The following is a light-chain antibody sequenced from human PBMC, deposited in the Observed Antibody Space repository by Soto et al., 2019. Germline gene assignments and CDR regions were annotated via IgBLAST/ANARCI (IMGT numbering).Light chain of an antibody. CDR3: QQYGDSLSIT. V-gene: IGKV3-20*01. Sequence: EIALTQSPGTLSLSPGERVTLSCRASQSISGNYLAWYQHKPGQAPRLLISGTYPRATGTPDRFSGSGSGTDFSLTISRLEPEDFAVYYCQQYGDSLSITFGQWTRLEIK. J-gene: IGKJ5*01. CDR2: GTY. CDR1: QSISGNY.